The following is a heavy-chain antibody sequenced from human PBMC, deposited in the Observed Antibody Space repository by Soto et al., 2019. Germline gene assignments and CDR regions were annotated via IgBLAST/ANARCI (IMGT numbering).Heavy chain of an antibody. D-gene: IGHD1-26*01. J-gene: IGHJ4*02. CDR3: ARGVAGSGFDY. Sequence: SRSHTCGMSGDGTSCNNSSWNWIRQSPSRGLEWLGRTYYRSNWNRDYAVSMRGRITINPDTSKNQFSLQLNSVTPEDTAVYYCARGVAGSGFDYWVQGTLVTVSS. V-gene: IGHV6-1*01. CDR2: TYYRSNWNR. CDR1: GDGTSCNNSS.